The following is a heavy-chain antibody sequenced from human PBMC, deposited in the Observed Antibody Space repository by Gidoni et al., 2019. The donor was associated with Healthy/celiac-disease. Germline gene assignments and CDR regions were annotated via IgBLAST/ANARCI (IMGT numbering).Heavy chain of an antibody. CDR1: GFSVSSYA. J-gene: IGHJ1*01. D-gene: IGHD3-10*01. CDR3: ARDRLSGGAVKYFQH. V-gene: IGHV3-30-3*01. Sequence: GQLVDTGGGGVRHGRSLRLSCAAAGFSVSSYAMHWVRQAPGKGLEWLAFISYDGSNKSYADSVKGRFTISRDNSKNTLYLQLNSLRAEDTAVYYCARDRLSGGAVKYFQHWGQGTLFTVSS. CDR2: ISYDGSNK.